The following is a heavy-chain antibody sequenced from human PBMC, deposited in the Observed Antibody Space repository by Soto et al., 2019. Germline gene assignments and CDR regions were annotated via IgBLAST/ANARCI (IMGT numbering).Heavy chain of an antibody. CDR3: VKRTDSSDRSGYQA. D-gene: IGHD3-3*01. J-gene: IGHJ5*02. CDR2: ISGSGVSI. Sequence: QAGGSLRLSCAASGFIFTDYAMTWVRQAPGKGLEWVSVISGSGVSIYYTDSVRGRFTISRDNSKNTLYLQMHSLRPEDTAVYFCVKRTDSSDRSGYQAWGQGIQVTVSS. CDR1: GFIFTDYA. V-gene: IGHV3-23*01.